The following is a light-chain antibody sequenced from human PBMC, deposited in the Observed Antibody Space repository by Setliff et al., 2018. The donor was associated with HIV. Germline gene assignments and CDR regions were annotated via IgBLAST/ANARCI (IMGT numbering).Light chain of an antibody. CDR3: SIHRSRGYV. CDR2: EVS. Sequence: ALTQPASVSGSPGQSITISCTATTSDVGTYNLVSWHQQHPGKAPKFIIYEVSKRPSGVSNRFSGSKSGNTASLTISGLQAEDEADYYCSIHRSRGYVFGTGTKVTVL. J-gene: IGLJ1*01. V-gene: IGLV2-14*02. CDR1: TSDVGTYNL.